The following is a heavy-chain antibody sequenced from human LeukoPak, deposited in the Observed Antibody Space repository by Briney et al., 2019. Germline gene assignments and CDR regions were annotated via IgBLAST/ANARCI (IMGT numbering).Heavy chain of an antibody. CDR3: TTDLGITMIRGVIVY. D-gene: IGHD3-10*01. CDR1: GFTFTNAW. CDR2: IKSKGDGETT. J-gene: IGHJ4*02. Sequence: GGSLRLSCTAPGFTFTNAWISWVRQAPGKGLEWVGRIKSKGDGETTDYAAPVKGRFTMSRDDSKATLYLQMNSLKAEDTAVYYCTTDLGITMIRGVIVYWGQGALVTVSS. V-gene: IGHV3-15*01.